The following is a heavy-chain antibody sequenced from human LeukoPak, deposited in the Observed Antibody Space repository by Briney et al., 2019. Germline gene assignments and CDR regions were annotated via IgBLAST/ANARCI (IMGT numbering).Heavy chain of an antibody. J-gene: IGHJ4*02. V-gene: IGHV1-18*01. D-gene: IGHD2-8*01. Sequence: ASVKVSCKTSGYRENFYGITWVRQVAGQGLEWMGWISAQHGQTEYAPNSQDRVTMTTDTYTNTAYMELRSLRSDDTAVYYCAGSLGYCTSNVCYLKYWGQGALVTVSS. CDR3: AGSLGYCTSNVCYLKY. CDR1: GYRENFYG. CDR2: ISAQHGQT.